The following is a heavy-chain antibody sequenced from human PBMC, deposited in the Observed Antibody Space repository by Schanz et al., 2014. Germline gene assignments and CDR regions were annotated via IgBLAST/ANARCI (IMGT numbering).Heavy chain of an antibody. CDR2: TRYDGNNK. V-gene: IGHV3-33*08. CDR1: GFTFSNYA. Sequence: QVQLVESGGGVVRPGGSLRLSCAGSGFTFSNYAIHWVRQAPGKGLEWVAATRYDGNNKYYVDSVKGRFTISRDNSKNTLYLQVNSLRAEDTAVYYCVRDLRGDQTDYWGQGTLVTVSS. D-gene: IGHD4-17*01. CDR3: VRDLRGDQTDY. J-gene: IGHJ4*02.